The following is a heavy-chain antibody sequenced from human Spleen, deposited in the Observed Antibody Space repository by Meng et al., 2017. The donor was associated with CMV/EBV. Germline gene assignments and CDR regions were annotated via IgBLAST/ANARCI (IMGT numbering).Heavy chain of an antibody. V-gene: IGHV3-48*04. CDR3: AREDYYDSSVPDWVDV. CDR2: ISSSSSTI. D-gene: IGHD3-22*01. CDR1: GFTFSSYS. Sequence: GESLKISCAASGFTFSSYSMNWVRQAPGKGLEWVSYISSSSSTIYYADSVKGRFTISRDNAKNSLYLQMNSLRAEDTAVYYCAREDYYDSSVPDWVDVWGQGTTVTVSS. J-gene: IGHJ6*02.